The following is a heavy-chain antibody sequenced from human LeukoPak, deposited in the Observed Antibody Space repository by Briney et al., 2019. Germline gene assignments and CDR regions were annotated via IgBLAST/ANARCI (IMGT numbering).Heavy chain of an antibody. CDR1: GGSISSYY. J-gene: IGHJ4*02. D-gene: IGHD3/OR15-3a*01. CDR3: ARQGGGLVIDY. Sequence: PSETLSLTCTVSGGSISSYYWGWIRQPPGKGLEWIGNIYHSGSTYFNPALKSRVTISVDTSKNQFSLKLNSVTAADTAVYYCARQGGGLVIDYWGQGTLVTVSS. V-gene: IGHV4-59*08. CDR2: IYHSGST.